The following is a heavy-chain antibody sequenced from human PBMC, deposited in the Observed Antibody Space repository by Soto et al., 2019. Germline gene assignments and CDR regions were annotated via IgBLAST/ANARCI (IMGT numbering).Heavy chain of an antibody. CDR3: AKVRNYYGSGLVDY. D-gene: IGHD3-10*01. V-gene: IGHV3-23*01. CDR2: ISGSGGST. J-gene: IGHJ4*02. CDR1: GFTFSSYA. Sequence: EVQLLESGGGLVQPGGSLRLSCAASGFTFSSYAMSWVRQAPGKGLEWLSAISGSGGSTYYADSVKGRFTISRDNSKNTLYLQLNSLRAEDTAVYYCAKVRNYYGSGLVDYWGQGTLVTVSS.